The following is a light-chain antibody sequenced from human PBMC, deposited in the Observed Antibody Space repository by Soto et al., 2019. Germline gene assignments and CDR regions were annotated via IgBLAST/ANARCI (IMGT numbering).Light chain of an antibody. CDR1: QSLTNNY. J-gene: IGKJ5*01. CDR2: GAS. CDR3: QQHNNWPPIT. Sequence: EIVLTPSPVTLSLSPGERATLSCRASQSLTNNYLAWFQQKPGQAPRLLMYGASSRATGIPDRFSGSGSGTDFTLTITRLEPEDFAVYYCQQHNNWPPITFGQGTRLEN. V-gene: IGKV3-20*01.